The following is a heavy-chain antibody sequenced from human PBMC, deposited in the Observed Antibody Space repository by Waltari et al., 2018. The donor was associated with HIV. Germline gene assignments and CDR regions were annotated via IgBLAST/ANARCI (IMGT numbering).Heavy chain of an antibody. CDR2: INHSGST. CDR3: ARARLAPRYYYYGMDV. V-gene: IGHV4-34*01. J-gene: IGHJ6*02. CDR1: GGSFSGSY. D-gene: IGHD6-19*01. Sequence: QVQLQQWGAGLLKPSETLSLTCAVYGGSFSGSYWRWIRQPPGKGLEWIGEINHSGSTNHNPSLKSRVTISVDTSKNQFSLKLSSVTAADTAVYYCARARLAPRYYYYGMDVWGQGTTVTVSS.